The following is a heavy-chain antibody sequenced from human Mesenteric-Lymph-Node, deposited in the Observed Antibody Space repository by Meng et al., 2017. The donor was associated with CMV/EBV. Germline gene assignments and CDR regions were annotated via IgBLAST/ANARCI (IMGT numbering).Heavy chain of an antibody. V-gene: IGHV4-59*01. Sequence: SETLSLTCTVSGGSISSYYWSWIRQPPGKGLEWIGYIYYSGSTNYNPSLKSRVTISVDTSKNQFSLKLSSVTAADTAVYYCARAVVATEGYYYCYYGMDVWGQGTTVTVSS. CDR2: IYYSGST. J-gene: IGHJ6*02. CDR3: ARAVVATEGYYYCYYGMDV. CDR1: GGSISSYY. D-gene: IGHD5-12*01.